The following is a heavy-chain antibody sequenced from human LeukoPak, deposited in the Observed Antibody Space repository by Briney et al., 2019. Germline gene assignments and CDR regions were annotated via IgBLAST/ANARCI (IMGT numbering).Heavy chain of an antibody. CDR2: IYSGGST. CDR3: AKGGYYYGSGRHDFEY. Sequence: GGSLRLSCAASGFTVSSNYMSWVRQAPGKGLEWVSVIYSGGSTYYADSVKGRFTISRHNSKNTLYLQMNSLRAEDTAVYYCAKGGYYYGSGRHDFEYWGQGTLVTVSS. D-gene: IGHD3-10*01. J-gene: IGHJ4*02. V-gene: IGHV3-53*01. CDR1: GFTVSSNY.